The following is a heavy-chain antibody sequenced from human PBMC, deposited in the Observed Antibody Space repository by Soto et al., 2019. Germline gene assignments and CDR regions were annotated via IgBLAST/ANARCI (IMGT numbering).Heavy chain of an antibody. Sequence: ASVKVSCKASGYTFTSYAMHWVRQAPGQRLEWMGWINAGNGNTKYSQKFQGRVTITRDTSASTAYMELSSLRSEDTAVYYCATSISIVVVVAPYYWGQGTLVTVSS. CDR2: INAGNGNT. V-gene: IGHV1-3*01. CDR1: GYTFTSYA. J-gene: IGHJ4*02. D-gene: IGHD2-15*01. CDR3: ATSISIVVVVAPYY.